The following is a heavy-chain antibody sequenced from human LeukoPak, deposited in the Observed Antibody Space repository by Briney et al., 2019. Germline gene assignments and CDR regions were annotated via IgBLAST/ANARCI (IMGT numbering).Heavy chain of an antibody. CDR1: GFTFSSYG. Sequence: GGSLRLSCAASGFTFSSYGMSWVRQAPGKGLEWVSAISGSGGSTYYADSVKGRFTISRDNANNTLFLEMNSLRADDTATYYCVRSRIWELLSSFEVWGQGALVVVSS. D-gene: IGHD1-26*01. V-gene: IGHV3-23*01. J-gene: IGHJ4*02. CDR2: ISGSGGST. CDR3: VRSRIWELLSSFEV.